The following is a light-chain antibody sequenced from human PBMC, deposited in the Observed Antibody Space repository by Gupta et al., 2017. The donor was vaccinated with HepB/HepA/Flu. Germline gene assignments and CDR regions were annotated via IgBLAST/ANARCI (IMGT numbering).Light chain of an antibody. V-gene: IGLV3-25*03. J-gene: IGLJ3*02. CDR3: LSADTSGNFWV. Sequence: SYELTQPPSMSVSPGQTAKIICSGDALPKQYGYWYQQKPGQAPVQVIYKDDERPSDIPERFSGSSSGTTVTLTIGGVQPEDEATYFCLSADTSGNFWVFGGGTKLTVL. CDR2: KDD. CDR1: ALPKQY.